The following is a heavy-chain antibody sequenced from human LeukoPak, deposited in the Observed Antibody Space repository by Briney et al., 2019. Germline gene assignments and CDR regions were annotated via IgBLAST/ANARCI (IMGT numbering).Heavy chain of an antibody. CDR1: GFTFDDYA. CDR2: IRWNSGSI. CDR3: AKAKITGMYSRGFDY. V-gene: IGHV3-9*01. D-gene: IGHD6-13*01. J-gene: IGHJ4*02. Sequence: GGSLRLSCAASGFTFDDYAMHWVRQAPGKGLEWVSGIRWNSGSIGYADSVKGRFTISRDNAKNSLYLQMNSLRAEDTALYYCAKAKITGMYSRGFDYWGQGTLVTVSS.